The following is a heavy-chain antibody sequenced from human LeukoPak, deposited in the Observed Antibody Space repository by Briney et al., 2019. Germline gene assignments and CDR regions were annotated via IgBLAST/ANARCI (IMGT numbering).Heavy chain of an antibody. CDR3: ARDLGWLQFALNY. J-gene: IGHJ4*02. CDR2: INPNSGGT. D-gene: IGHD5-24*01. CDR1: GYTFTGYY. V-gene: IGHV1-2*02. Sequence: ASVKVSCKASGYTFTGYYMHWVRQAPGQGLEWMGWINPNSGGTNYAQKFQGRATMTRDTSISTAYMELSRLRSDDTAVYYCARDLGWLQFALNYWGQGTLVTVSS.